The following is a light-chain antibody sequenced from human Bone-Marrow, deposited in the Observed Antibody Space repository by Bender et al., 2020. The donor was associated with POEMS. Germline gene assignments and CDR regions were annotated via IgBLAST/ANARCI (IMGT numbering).Light chain of an antibody. CDR1: SSNIGNNS. CDR2: KTF. Sequence: QSVLTQPPSVSGTPGQRVIISCSGSSSNIGNNSVCWYQQLPGTAPKLLMYKTFDRPSGIPERFSASKSGTSASLAIDGLQTEDEADYYCNSYRRGSTPYVFGTGTKVTVL. J-gene: IGLJ1*01. V-gene: IGLV1-44*01. CDR3: NSYRRGSTPYV.